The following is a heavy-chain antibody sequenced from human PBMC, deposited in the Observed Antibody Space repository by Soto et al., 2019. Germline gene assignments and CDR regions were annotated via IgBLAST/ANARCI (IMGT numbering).Heavy chain of an antibody. CDR2: IYHSGST. V-gene: IGHV4-4*02. CDR3: ASDAGYSSSWTGY. D-gene: IGHD6-13*01. CDR1: GGSISSSNW. Sequence: SETLSLTCAVSGGSISSSNWWSWVRQPPGKGLEWIGEIYHSGSTNYNPFLKSRVTISVDKSKNQFSLKLSSVTAADTAVYYCASDAGYSSSWTGYWGQGTLVTVSS. J-gene: IGHJ4*02.